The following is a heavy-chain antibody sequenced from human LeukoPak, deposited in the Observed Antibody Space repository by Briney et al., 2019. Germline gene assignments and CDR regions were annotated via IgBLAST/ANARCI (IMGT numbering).Heavy chain of an antibody. Sequence: GGSLRPSCAASGFTFSSSGMHWVRQAPGKGLEWVAVISYYGSNKYYADSVKGRFTISRDNSKNTLNLQMNSLRTEDTAIYYCAKGSLGGLANNGDYSVFDYWGQGTLVTVSS. J-gene: IGHJ4*02. CDR2: ISYYGSNK. CDR3: AKGSLGGLANNGDYSVFDY. CDR1: GFTFSSSG. D-gene: IGHD4-17*01. V-gene: IGHV3-30*18.